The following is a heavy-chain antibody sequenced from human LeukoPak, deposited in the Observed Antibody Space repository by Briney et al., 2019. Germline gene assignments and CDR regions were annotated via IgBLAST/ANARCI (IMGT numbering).Heavy chain of an antibody. J-gene: IGHJ4*02. CDR3: ARGPRAAADDY. CDR1: GYTFINFA. Sequence: ASVKVSCKASGYTFINFAINWGRQAPGQRPEWMGWVNAGNGNTKYSQKFQGRVTITRDTSASTAYMELSSLTSEDTAVYYCARGPRAAADDYWGQGTLVTVSS. D-gene: IGHD6-13*01. V-gene: IGHV1-3*01. CDR2: VNAGNGNT.